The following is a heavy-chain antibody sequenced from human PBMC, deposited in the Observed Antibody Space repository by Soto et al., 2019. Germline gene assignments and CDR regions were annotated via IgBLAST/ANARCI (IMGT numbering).Heavy chain of an antibody. CDR2: IHHSGST. CDR1: GDSISSVNW. Sequence: SETLSLTCAVSGDSISSVNWWSWVRQSPGQGLEWIGDIHHSGSTNYNPSLRSRVTMSVDTSKNQFSLKLNSLTAADAAVYYCAGGTDYRWVLWGQGATVTVSS. V-gene: IGHV4-4*02. J-gene: IGHJ6*02. CDR3: AGGTDYRWVL. D-gene: IGHD4-4*01.